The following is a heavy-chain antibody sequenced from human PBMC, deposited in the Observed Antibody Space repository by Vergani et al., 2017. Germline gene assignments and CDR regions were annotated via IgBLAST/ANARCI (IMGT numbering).Heavy chain of an antibody. Sequence: QITLKESGPTLVKPTQTLTLTCTFSGFSLNTRGVSVAWIRQPPGKALDWLALIYWNDDQHYSPSLNNRVTITKDTSKNQVVLTMTNMDYVDTGTYYCVYRITECATTGCFYPFYYYDYMDVWGKGTTVTVSS. J-gene: IGHJ6*03. V-gene: IGHV2-5*04. CDR3: VYRITECATTGCFYPFYYYDYMDV. CDR1: GFSLNTRGVS. CDR2: IYWNDDQ. D-gene: IGHD1-20*01.